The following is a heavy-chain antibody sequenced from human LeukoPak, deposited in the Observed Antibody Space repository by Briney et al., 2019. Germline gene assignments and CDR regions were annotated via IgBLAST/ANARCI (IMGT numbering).Heavy chain of an antibody. D-gene: IGHD3-10*01. CDR1: GGSFSGYY. CDR2: INHSGST. V-gene: IGHV4-34*01. Sequence: SETLSLTCAVYGGSFSGYYWSWIRQPPGKGLEWIGEINHSGSTNYNPSLKSRVTISVDTSKNQFSLKLSSVTAADTAVYYCARGGITVVRGVIIASPFDYWGQGTLVTVSS. CDR3: ARGGITVVRGVIIASPFDY. J-gene: IGHJ4*02.